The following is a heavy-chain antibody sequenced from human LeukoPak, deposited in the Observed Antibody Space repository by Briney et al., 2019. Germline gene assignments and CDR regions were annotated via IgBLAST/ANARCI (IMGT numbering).Heavy chain of an antibody. D-gene: IGHD1-26*01. CDR3: ARGAVGATDY. CDR1: GFTFSSYS. J-gene: IGHJ4*02. V-gene: IGHV3-48*01. Sequence: GGSLRLSCAASGFTFSSYSMNWVRQAPGKGLEWVSYISSSSSTIYYADSVKGRFTISRDNAKNSLYLQMNRLRAEDTAVYYCARGAVGATDYWGQGTLVTVSS. CDR2: ISSSSSTI.